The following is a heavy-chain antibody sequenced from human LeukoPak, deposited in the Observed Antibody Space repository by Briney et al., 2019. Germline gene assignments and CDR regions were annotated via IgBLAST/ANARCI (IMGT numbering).Heavy chain of an antibody. Sequence: GGSLRLSCAASGFTFSTHSMHWVRQAPGKGLEWVSYISSSSSAMLYADSVKGRFTISRDNAKNSLYLQMNSLRAEDTAVYYCARDKSWLGPGYFDYWGQGTLVTVSS. CDR1: GFTFSTHS. J-gene: IGHJ4*02. V-gene: IGHV3-48*04. D-gene: IGHD6-19*01. CDR3: ARDKSWLGPGYFDY. CDR2: ISSSSSAM.